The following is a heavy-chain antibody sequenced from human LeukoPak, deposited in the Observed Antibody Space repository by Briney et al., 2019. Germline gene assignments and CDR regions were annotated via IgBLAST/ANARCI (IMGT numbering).Heavy chain of an antibody. CDR2: INPSGGST. CDR1: GYTFTSYY. J-gene: IGHJ5*02. D-gene: IGHD3-10*01. V-gene: IGHV1-46*01. CDR3: ARGPMVRGVYMNWFDP. Sequence: ATVKVSCKASGYTFTSYYMHWVRQAPGQGLEWMGIINPSGGSTSYAQKFQGRVTMTRDTSTSTVYMELSSLRSEDTAVYYCARGPMVRGVYMNWFDPWGQGTQVTVSS.